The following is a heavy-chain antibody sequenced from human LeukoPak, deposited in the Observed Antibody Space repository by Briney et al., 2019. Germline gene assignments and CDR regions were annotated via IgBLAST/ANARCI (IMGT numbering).Heavy chain of an antibody. CDR1: GFTFSSYS. CDR2: ISSSSSYI. D-gene: IGHD3-22*01. Sequence: GGSLRLSCAASGFTFSSYSMNWVRQAPGKGLEWVSSISSSSSYIYYADSVKGRFTLSRDTAKNSLYLQMNSLRAEDTAVYYCARGPYYYDSSGYYYNDYWGQGTLVTVSS. CDR3: ARGPYYYDSSGYYYNDY. J-gene: IGHJ4*02. V-gene: IGHV3-21*01.